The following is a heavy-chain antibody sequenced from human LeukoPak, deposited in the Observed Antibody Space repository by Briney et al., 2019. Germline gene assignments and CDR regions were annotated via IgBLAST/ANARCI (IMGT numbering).Heavy chain of an antibody. CDR3: AVLGYPYYYDSSGYYPHPHYYMDV. CDR1: GFTFSSYW. CDR2: INSDGSST. V-gene: IGHV3-74*01. Sequence: GGSLRLSCAASGFTFSSYWMHWVRQAPGKGLVWVSRINSDGSSTSYADSVKGRFTISRDNAKNTLYLQMNSLRAEDTAVYYCAVLGYPYYYDSSGYYPHPHYYMDVWGKGTTVTVSS. J-gene: IGHJ6*03. D-gene: IGHD3-22*01.